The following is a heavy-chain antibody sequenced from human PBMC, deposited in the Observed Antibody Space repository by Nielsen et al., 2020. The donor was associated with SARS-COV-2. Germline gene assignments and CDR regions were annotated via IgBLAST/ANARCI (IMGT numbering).Heavy chain of an antibody. D-gene: IGHD3-10*01. CDR3: ARGAVRGLDY. CDR2: VNAGNGNT. Sequence: ASVKVSCKASGYTFTSYGISWVRQAPGQRLEWMGWVNAGNGNTKYSQKFQGRVTITRDTSASTAYMELSSLRSEDTAVYYCARGAVRGLDYWGQGTLVTVSS. V-gene: IGHV1-3*01. CDR1: GYTFTSYG. J-gene: IGHJ4*02.